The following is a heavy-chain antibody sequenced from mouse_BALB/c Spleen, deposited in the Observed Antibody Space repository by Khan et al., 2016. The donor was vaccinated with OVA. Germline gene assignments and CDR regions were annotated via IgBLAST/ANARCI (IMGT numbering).Heavy chain of an antibody. V-gene: IGHV5-12-1*01. J-gene: IGHJ1*01. CDR2: ISSGGDNT. CDR1: GFAFSNYD. Sequence: EVQVVESGGGLVKPGGSLKLACTASGFAFSNYDMSWVRQTPEKRLEWVAYISSGGDNTYSPDTVKGRFTISRDNAKNTLYLQMSSLKSDDTAIYYCTRRPGYFDVWGAGTTVTVSS. CDR3: TRRPGYFDV.